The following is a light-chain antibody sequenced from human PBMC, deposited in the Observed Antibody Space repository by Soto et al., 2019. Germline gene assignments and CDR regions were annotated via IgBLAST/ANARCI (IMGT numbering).Light chain of an antibody. CDR3: MQGSHWQWT. J-gene: IGKJ1*01. Sequence: DVVMTQSPLSLPVTLGQPASISCRSSQSLVYSEGNTYLIWFQQRPGQSPRRLIYMVSNRDSGVPDRFSGSGSGTEFTLKISRVEAEDVGVYYCMQGSHWQWTFGQGTKVAIK. CDR1: QSLVYSEGNTY. CDR2: MVS. V-gene: IGKV2-30*01.